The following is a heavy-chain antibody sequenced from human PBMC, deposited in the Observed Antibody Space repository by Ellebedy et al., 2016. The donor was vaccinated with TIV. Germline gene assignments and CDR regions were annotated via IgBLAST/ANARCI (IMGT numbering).Heavy chain of an antibody. Sequence: GESLKISXAASGFTFSSYAMHWVRQAPGKGLEYVSAISSNGGSTYYADSVKGRFTISRDNSKNTLYLQMGSLRAEDMAVYYCARGTMVRGVIGVLDYWGQGTLVTVSS. J-gene: IGHJ4*02. D-gene: IGHD3-10*01. V-gene: IGHV3-64*02. CDR1: GFTFSSYA. CDR3: ARGTMVRGVIGVLDY. CDR2: ISSNGGST.